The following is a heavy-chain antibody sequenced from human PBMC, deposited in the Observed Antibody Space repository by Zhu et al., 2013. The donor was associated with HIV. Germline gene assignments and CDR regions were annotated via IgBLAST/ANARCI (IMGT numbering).Heavy chain of an antibody. D-gene: IGHD3-22*01. CDR1: GYTFTSYG. Sequence: QVQLVQSGAEVKKPGASVKVSCKASGYTFTSYGISWVRQAPGQGLEWMGWISAYNGNTNYAQKLQGRVTMTRDTSTSTVYMELSSLRSEDTAVYYCARDLRDSSGYYCPFDYWGQGTLVTVSS. CDR2: ISAYNGNT. CDR3: ARDLRDSSGYYCPFDY. V-gene: IGHV1-18*04. J-gene: IGHJ4*02.